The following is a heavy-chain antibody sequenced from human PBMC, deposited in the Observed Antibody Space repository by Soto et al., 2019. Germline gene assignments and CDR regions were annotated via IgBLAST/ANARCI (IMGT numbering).Heavy chain of an antibody. CDR3: ARVMRAVAGHYFDY. CDR2: ISAYNGST. Sequence: ASVKVSCKASGYTFTSYGISWVRQAPGQGLEWMGWISAYNGSTNYAQKLQGRVTMTTDTSTSTAYMELRSLRSDDTAVYYCARVMRAVAGHYFDYWGQGTLVTVSS. D-gene: IGHD6-19*01. CDR1: GYTFTSYG. J-gene: IGHJ4*02. V-gene: IGHV1-18*04.